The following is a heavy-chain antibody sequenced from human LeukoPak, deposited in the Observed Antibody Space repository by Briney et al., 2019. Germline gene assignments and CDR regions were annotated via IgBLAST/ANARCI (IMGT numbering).Heavy chain of an antibody. J-gene: IGHJ5*02. CDR3: ARHDSPDWFDP. D-gene: IGHD2-15*01. Sequence: PSETLSLTCTVSGGSISSYYWSWIRQPPGKGLEWIGNIYYSGSTNYNPSLKSRVTISVDTSKNQFSLKLSSVTAADTAVYYCARHDSPDWFDPWGQGTLVTVSS. CDR2: IYYSGST. CDR1: GGSISSYY. V-gene: IGHV4-59*08.